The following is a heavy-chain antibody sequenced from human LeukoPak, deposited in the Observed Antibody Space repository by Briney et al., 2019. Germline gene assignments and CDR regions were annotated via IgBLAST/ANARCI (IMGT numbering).Heavy chain of an antibody. Sequence: PSETLSLTCTVSGGSISSGSYYWSWIRQPPGKGLEWIGRIYTSGSTNYNPSLKSLVTISVDTSKNQFSLKLSSVTAADTAVYYCARGKQGGLVRYRPISNRFDPWGQGTLVTVSS. CDR2: IYTSGST. CDR1: GGSISSGSYY. J-gene: IGHJ5*02. V-gene: IGHV4-61*02. CDR3: ARGKQGGLVRYRPISNRFDP. D-gene: IGHD6-19*01.